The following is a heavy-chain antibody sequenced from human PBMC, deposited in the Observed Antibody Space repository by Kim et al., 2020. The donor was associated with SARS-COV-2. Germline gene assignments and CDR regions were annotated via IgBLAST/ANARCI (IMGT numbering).Heavy chain of an antibody. CDR2: ISAYNGNT. J-gene: IGHJ4*02. CDR3: ARDGTPSGIQLWSHATTPDY. V-gene: IGHV1-18*04. CDR1: GYTFTSYG. Sequence: ASVKVSCKASGYTFTSYGISWVRQAPGQGLEWMGWISAYNGNTNYAQKLQGRVTMTTDTSTSTAYMELRSLRSDDTAVYYCARDGTPSGIQLWSHATTPDYWGQGTLVTVSS. D-gene: IGHD5-18*01.